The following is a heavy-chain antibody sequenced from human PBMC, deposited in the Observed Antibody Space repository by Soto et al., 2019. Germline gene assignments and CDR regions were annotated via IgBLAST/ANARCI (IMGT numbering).Heavy chain of an antibody. V-gene: IGHV1-18*01. CDR3: ARDLDGSGSYYYCYGMDV. J-gene: IGHJ6*02. CDR2: ISAYNGNT. CDR1: GYTFTSYG. D-gene: IGHD3-10*01. Sequence: ASVKVSCKASGYTFTSYGISWVRQAPGQGLEWMGWISAYNGNTNYAQKLQGRVTMTTDTSTSTAYMERRSLRSDDTAVYYCARDLDGSGSYYYCYGMDVWGQGTTVTVSS.